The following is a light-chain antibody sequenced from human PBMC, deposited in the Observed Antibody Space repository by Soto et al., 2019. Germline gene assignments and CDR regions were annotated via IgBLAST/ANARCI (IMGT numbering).Light chain of an antibody. V-gene: IGLV1-44*01. CDR1: SSNIGRDP. J-gene: IGLJ1*01. Sequence: QSVLTQPPSASGTPGQRVTIACSGSSSNIGRDPVNWYQELPGTAPKLLIYDNNQRPSGVPDRFSGSKSGTSASLAIGGLQSEDEADYFCAGWDGSLRGFVFGTWTKVTVL. CDR2: DNN. CDR3: AGWDGSLRGFV.